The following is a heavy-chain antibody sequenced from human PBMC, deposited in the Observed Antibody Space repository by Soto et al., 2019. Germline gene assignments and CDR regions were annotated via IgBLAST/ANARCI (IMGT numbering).Heavy chain of an antibody. Sequence: KPSETLSLTCAVSGYPITSGYYWGWIRQPPGKGLEWIGTIYHSGTYYNPSLKSRVTISVDASKNQFSLKLNSVTAADTAVYYCARELITSTTKGDTNWFDPWGQGTLVTVSS. V-gene: IGHV4-38-2*02. CDR2: IYHSGT. D-gene: IGHD2-8*01. CDR1: GYPITSGYY. CDR3: ARELITSTTKGDTNWFDP. J-gene: IGHJ5*02.